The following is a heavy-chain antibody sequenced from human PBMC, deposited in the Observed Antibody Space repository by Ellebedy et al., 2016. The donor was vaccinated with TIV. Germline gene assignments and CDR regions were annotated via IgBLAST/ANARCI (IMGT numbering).Heavy chain of an antibody. V-gene: IGHV1-18*04. CDR3: ARSRYNGYDYSDY. Sequence: AASVKVSCKASGYTFTTYGFTWVRQAPGQGLEWMGWISAYSGKTNYAQKFQGRVTLTTDTSTGTAHMELRSLRSDDPAVYYCARSRYNGYDYSDYWGQGTLVTVSS. D-gene: IGHD5-12*01. CDR2: ISAYSGKT. CDR1: GYTFTTYG. J-gene: IGHJ4*02.